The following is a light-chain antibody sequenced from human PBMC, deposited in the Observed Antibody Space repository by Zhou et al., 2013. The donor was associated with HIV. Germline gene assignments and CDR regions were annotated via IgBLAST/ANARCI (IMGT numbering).Light chain of an antibody. CDR3: QQSYTTPLT. CDR1: QTISTW. J-gene: IGKJ3*01. Sequence: DIQMTQSPSTLPASVADRVTITCRASQTISTWLAWYQQKPGKAPELLIYKASNLESGVPSRFSGSGSGTEFTLTISSLQPEDFATYCCQQSYTTPLTFGPGTTVDVK. V-gene: IGKV1-5*03. CDR2: KAS.